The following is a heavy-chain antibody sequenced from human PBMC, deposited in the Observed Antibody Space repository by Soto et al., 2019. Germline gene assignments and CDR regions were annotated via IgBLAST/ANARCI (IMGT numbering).Heavy chain of an antibody. V-gene: IGHV1-2*04. Sequence: ASVKVSCKASGYTFTGYYMHWVRQAPGQGLEWMGWINPNSGGTNYAQKFQGWVTMTRDTSISTAYMELSRLRSDDTAVYYCARDLLMVYVGWFDPWGQGTLVTVSS. CDR1: GYTFTGYY. CDR2: INPNSGGT. D-gene: IGHD2-8*01. J-gene: IGHJ5*02. CDR3: ARDLLMVYVGWFDP.